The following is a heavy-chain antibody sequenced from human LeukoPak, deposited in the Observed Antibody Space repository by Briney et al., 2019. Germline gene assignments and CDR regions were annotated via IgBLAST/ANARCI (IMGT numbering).Heavy chain of an antibody. J-gene: IGHJ4*02. CDR1: GFTFGDYA. CDR3: ARDLEQQLVGGYYFDY. Sequence: GGSLRLSCTASGFTFGDYAMSWVRQAPGKGLEWVAVIWYDGSNKYYADSVKGRFTISRDNSKNTLYLQMNSLRAEDTAVYYCARDLEQQLVGGYYFDYWGQGTLVTVSS. V-gene: IGHV3-33*01. CDR2: IWYDGSNK. D-gene: IGHD6-13*01.